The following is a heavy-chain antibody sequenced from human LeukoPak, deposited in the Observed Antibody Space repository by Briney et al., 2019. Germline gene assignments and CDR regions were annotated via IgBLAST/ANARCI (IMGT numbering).Heavy chain of an antibody. Sequence: SETLSLTCTVSGGSISSSSYYWGWIRQPPGKGLEWIGSIYYSGSTYYNPSLKSRVTISVDTSKNQFSLKLSSVTAADAAVYYCATSEWSSGWYPQQSRYWGQGTLVTVSS. CDR2: IYYSGST. D-gene: IGHD6-19*01. CDR3: ATSEWSSGWYPQQSRY. V-gene: IGHV4-39*07. CDR1: GGSISSSSYY. J-gene: IGHJ4*02.